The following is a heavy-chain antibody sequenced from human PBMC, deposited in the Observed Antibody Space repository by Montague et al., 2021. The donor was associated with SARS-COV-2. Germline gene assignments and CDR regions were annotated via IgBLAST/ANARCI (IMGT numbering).Heavy chain of an antibody. CDR2: IYSGGSST. D-gene: IGHD3-9*01. CDR1: GFTFSSSA. V-gene: IGHV3-23*03. J-gene: IGHJ4*02. CDR3: AKVTYYDILTGSIPFRYYFDY. Sequence: SLRLSCAASGFTFSSSAMIWVRQAPGKELEWVSVIYSGGSSTYYADSVKGRFTISRDNSKNTLYLEMNSLRAEDTAVYYCAKVTYYDILTGSIPFRYYFDYWGQGTLVTVSS.